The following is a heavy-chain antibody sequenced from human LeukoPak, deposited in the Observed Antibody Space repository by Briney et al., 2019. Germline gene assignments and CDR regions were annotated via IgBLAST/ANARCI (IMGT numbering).Heavy chain of an antibody. J-gene: IGHJ3*02. CDR2: IYPGDSDT. Sequence: GESLKISCKGSGYSFTSYWIGWVRQMPGKGLKWMGIIYPGDSDTRYSPSFQGQVTISADKSISTAYLQWSSLKASDTAMYYCARRRLPGKVRDAFDIWGQGTMVTVSS. V-gene: IGHV5-51*01. D-gene: IGHD4-11*01. CDR1: GYSFTSYW. CDR3: ARRRLPGKVRDAFDI.